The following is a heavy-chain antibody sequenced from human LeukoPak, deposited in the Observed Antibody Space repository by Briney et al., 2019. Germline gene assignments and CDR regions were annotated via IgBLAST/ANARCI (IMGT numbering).Heavy chain of an antibody. V-gene: IGHV4-34*01. CDR3: ARGSDRLSSWYGEFDY. D-gene: IGHD6-13*01. CDR1: GGSFSGYY. Sequence: SETLSLTCAVYGGSFSGYYWSWIRQPPGKGLEWIGEINHSGSTNYNPSLKSRVTISVDTSKNQSSLKLSSVTAADTAVYYCARGSDRLSSWYGEFDYWGQGTLVTVSS. CDR2: INHSGST. J-gene: IGHJ4*02.